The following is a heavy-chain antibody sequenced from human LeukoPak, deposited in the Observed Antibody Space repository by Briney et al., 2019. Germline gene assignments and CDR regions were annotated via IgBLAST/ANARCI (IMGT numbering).Heavy chain of an antibody. CDR3: AKKVGLVSAPLYYFDL. CDR2: TSGPGGSR. J-gene: IGHJ4*02. CDR1: GFTFSSYA. Sequence: PGGSLRLSCAASGFTFSSYAMSWVRQAPGKGLEWVSATSGPGGSRDYADYVKGRFTISRDNSKNTLYLQMNSLRAEDTAIYYCAKKVGLVSAPLYYFDLWGQGTLVTVSS. V-gene: IGHV3-23*01. D-gene: IGHD6-6*01.